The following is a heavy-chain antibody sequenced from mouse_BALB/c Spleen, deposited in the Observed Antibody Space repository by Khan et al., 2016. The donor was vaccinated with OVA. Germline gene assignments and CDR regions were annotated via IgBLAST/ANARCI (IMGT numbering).Heavy chain of an antibody. J-gene: IGHJ2*01. CDR1: GYSITSDYA. D-gene: IGHD2-14*01. CDR2: ISYSGST. CDR3: AVTRFYYRYSFLDY. Sequence: EVQLQESGPGLVKPSQSLSLTCTVTGYSITSDYAWTWIRQFPGDKLEWMGYISYSGSTSYHPSLTSRISITRDTSKNRFFLQLSSVTTEDTATYYCAVTRFYYRYSFLDYWGQGSTLTVSS. V-gene: IGHV3-2*02.